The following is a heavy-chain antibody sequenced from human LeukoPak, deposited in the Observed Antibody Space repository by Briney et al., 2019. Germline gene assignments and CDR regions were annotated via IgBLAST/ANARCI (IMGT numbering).Heavy chain of an antibody. V-gene: IGHV3-21*01. CDR3: ARVTYCGGDCYSDAFDI. CDR2: ISSRSSYI. Sequence: AGGSLRLSCAASGFTFSSYSMNWVRQAPGKGLEWVSSISSRSSYIYYADSVKGRFTISRDNAKNSLYLQMSSLRAEDTAVYYCARVTYCGGDCYSDAFDIWGQGTMVTVSS. CDR1: GFTFSSYS. J-gene: IGHJ3*02. D-gene: IGHD2-21*02.